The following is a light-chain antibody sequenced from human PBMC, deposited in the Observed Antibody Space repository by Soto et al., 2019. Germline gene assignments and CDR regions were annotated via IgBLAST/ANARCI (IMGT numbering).Light chain of an antibody. J-gene: IGLJ2*01. CDR2: DTT. Sequence: QSVLTQPPSVSGAPGQRVTISCTGSSSNIGTGYDVHWYQQHPGTAPRLLIYDTTNRPSGVPDRFSGSKSGTSASLAITGLEGRDGADVTCLSYDSSRSVLIFGGGT. CDR3: LSYDSSRSVLI. V-gene: IGLV1-40*01. CDR1: SSNIGTGYD.